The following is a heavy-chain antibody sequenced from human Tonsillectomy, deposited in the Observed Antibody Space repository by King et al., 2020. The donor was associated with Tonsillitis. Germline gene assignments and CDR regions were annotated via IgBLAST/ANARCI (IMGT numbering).Heavy chain of an antibody. CDR2: IYPGDSDT. CDR3: ATLSRHNSYDGFDS. D-gene: IGHD3-16*01. V-gene: IGHV5-51*01. Sequence: QLVQSGAEVKKPGESLKISCKGSEYTFTNYWIGWVRQMSGKGREWMGLIYPGDSDTKYSPSFQGQVTISADKSIITAYLQWSTLTASDIAIYYCATLSRHNSYDGFDSWGQGTLVTVSS. J-gene: IGHJ4*02. CDR1: EYTFTNYW.